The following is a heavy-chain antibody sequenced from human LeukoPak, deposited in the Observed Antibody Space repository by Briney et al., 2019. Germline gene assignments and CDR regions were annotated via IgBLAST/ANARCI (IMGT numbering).Heavy chain of an antibody. CDR3: TTEYWGSNY. CDR1: GFTFSSAW. J-gene: IGHJ4*02. Sequence: GGSLRLSCAPSGFTFSSAWMHWVRQAPGKGLEWVGRIKSKVDGGTTDYAAPVKGRFTISRDDLENMLYLQMNSLKTEDTAVYYCTTEYWGSNYWGQGTLVTVSS. V-gene: IGHV3-15*07. D-gene: IGHD7-27*01. CDR2: IKSKVDGGTT.